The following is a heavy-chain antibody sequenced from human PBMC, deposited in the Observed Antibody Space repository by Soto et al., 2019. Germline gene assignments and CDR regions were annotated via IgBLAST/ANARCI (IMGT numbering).Heavy chain of an antibody. J-gene: IGHJ6*02. CDR3: AIPYYYDSSGYYDYYYGMDV. CDR1: GYTFTSYG. Sequence: ASVKVSCKASGYTFTSYGISWVRQAPGQGLECMGWISAYNGNTNYAQKLQGRVTMTTDTSTSTAYMELRSLRSDDTAVYYCAIPYYYDSSGYYDYYYGMDVWGQGTTVTVSS. V-gene: IGHV1-18*01. CDR2: ISAYNGNT. D-gene: IGHD3-22*01.